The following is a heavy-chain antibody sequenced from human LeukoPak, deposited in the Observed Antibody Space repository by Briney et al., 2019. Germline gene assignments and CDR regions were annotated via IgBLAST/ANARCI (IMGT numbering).Heavy chain of an antibody. J-gene: IGHJ4*02. D-gene: IGHD6-13*01. CDR2: INHSGSI. Sequence: SETLSLTCAVYGGSFSGYYWSWIRQPPGKGLEWIGEINHSGSINYNPSLKSRVTISVDTSKNQFSLKLSSVTAADTAVYYCARVGSSSWYGYWGQGTLVTVSS. CDR1: GGSFSGYY. V-gene: IGHV4-34*01. CDR3: ARVGSSSWYGY.